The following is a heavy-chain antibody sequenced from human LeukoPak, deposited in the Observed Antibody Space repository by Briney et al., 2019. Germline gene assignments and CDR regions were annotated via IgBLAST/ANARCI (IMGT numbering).Heavy chain of an antibody. J-gene: IGHJ4*02. Sequence: GGSLRLSCAVSGFTFSSYWMNWVRQAPGKGLEWVANIKQDGSEKYYVDSVKGRFTISRDNAKNSLYLQMNSLRAEDTAVYYCARVVGDGYNYRPFDYWGQGTLVTVSS. CDR3: ARVVGDGYNYRPFDY. V-gene: IGHV3-7*01. D-gene: IGHD5-24*01. CDR2: IKQDGSEK. CDR1: GFTFSSYW.